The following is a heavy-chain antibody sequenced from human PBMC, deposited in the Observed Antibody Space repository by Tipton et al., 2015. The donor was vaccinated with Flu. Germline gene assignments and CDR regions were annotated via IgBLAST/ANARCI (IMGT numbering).Heavy chain of an antibody. J-gene: IGHJ5*02. D-gene: IGHD4-11*01. V-gene: IGHV4-38-2*01. Sequence: TLSLTCAVSGDSIRSSDYYWGWIRQPPGKGLEWIGNIFHSGNTYHNPSLKSRVTISVDTSKNQFFLKLSSVTAADTAVYYCARRDYSNHVSEPKNWFDPWGQGALVTVSS. CDR3: ARRDYSNHVSEPKNWFDP. CDR1: GDSIRSSDYY. CDR2: IFHSGNT.